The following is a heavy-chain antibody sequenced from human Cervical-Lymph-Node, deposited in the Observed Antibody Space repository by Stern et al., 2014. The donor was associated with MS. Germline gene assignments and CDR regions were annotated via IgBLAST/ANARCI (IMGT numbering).Heavy chain of an antibody. CDR2: IIPVLVLT. J-gene: IGHJ4*02. Sequence: QVQLVQSGAEVKKPGASVKVSCRPSGGTFSSYSISWVRQAPGQGLEWMGKIIPVLVLTKHAPRIHGRVTITADTSTGTAYVELSSLRSEDTAVYYCARERGDWHYPSFDSWGQGTLVTVSS. CDR1: GGTFSSYS. D-gene: IGHD3/OR15-3a*01. V-gene: IGHV1-69*09. CDR3: ARERGDWHYPSFDS.